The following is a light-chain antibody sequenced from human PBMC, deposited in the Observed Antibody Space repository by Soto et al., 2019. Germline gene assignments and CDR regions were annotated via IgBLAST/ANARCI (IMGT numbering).Light chain of an antibody. CDR2: EAS. V-gene: IGKV3-20*01. J-gene: IGKJ5*01. CDR3: QQYVRSPIT. CDR1: QSVSSSY. Sequence: EIVLTQSPGTLSLSPGARATLSCRASQSVSSSYLAWYQQKPGQAPRLLIYEASSRATGIPDRFSGSGSGTDFTLTISRLEPEDFAVFYCQQYVRSPITFGQGTRLEIK.